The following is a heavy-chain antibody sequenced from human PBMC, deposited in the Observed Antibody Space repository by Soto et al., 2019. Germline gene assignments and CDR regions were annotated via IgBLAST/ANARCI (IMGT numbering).Heavy chain of an antibody. V-gene: IGHV4-34*01. CDR1: GGSFSGYY. CDR3: ARGTPVGYCSGGSCYYFDY. D-gene: IGHD2-15*01. CDR2: INHSART. J-gene: IGHJ4*02. Sequence: QVQLQQWGAGLLKPSETLSLTCAVYGGSFSGYYWSWIRQPPGKGLEWIGEINHSARTNYNPSLKSRVTISVDTSKNQFSLKLSSVTAADTAVYYCARGTPVGYCSGGSCYYFDYWGQGTLVTVSS.